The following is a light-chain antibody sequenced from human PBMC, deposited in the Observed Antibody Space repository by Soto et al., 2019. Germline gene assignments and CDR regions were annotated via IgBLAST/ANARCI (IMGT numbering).Light chain of an antibody. J-gene: IGKJ1*01. V-gene: IGKV3-15*01. Sequence: EVVMTQSPATLSVSPGERATLSCRASQSVGSNLAWYHQKPGQAPRLLIYGASTRPTGIPARFSGSGSGTEFTLTISSLQSEDFATYYCQQSYSTPGTFGQGTKVEIK. CDR2: GAS. CDR3: QQSYSTPGT. CDR1: QSVGSN.